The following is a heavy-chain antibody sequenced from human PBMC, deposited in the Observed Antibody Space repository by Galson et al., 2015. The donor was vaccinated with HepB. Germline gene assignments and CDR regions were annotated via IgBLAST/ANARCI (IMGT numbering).Heavy chain of an antibody. CDR1: GYSISSAYY. J-gene: IGHJ4*02. CDR3: ARSTVGRFEY. CDR2: IYHSGST. V-gene: IGHV4-38-2*01. Sequence: TCAVSGYSISSAYYWGWIRQSPGKGLEWIGSIYHSGSTYYNPSLKSRVTISVDTSKNQFSLKLSSVTAADTAVYFCARSTVGRFEYWGQGTPVTVSS. D-gene: IGHD2-2*01.